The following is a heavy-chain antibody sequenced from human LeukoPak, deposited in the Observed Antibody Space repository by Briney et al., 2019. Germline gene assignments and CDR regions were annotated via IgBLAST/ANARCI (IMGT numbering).Heavy chain of an antibody. Sequence: SETLSLTCTVSGGSISSYYWSWIRQPPGEGLEWIGYIYYSGSTNYNPSLKSRVTISVDTSKNQFSLKLSSVTAADTAVYYCARHYYDSSGYYPDNWYFDLWGRGTLVTVSS. V-gene: IGHV4-59*08. CDR1: GGSISSYY. D-gene: IGHD3-22*01. CDR3: ARHYYDSSGYYPDNWYFDL. J-gene: IGHJ2*01. CDR2: IYYSGST.